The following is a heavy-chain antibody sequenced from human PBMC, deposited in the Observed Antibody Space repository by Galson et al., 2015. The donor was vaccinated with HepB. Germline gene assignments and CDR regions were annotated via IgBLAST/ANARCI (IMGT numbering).Heavy chain of an antibody. CDR1: GGSISSGGYY. V-gene: IGHV4-31*03. J-gene: IGHJ4*02. CDR2: IYYSGST. D-gene: IGHD4/OR15-4a*01. Sequence: TLSLTCTVSGGSISSGGYYWSWIRQHPGKGLEWIGYIYYSGSTYYNPSLKSRVTISVDTSKNQFSLKLSSVTAADTAVYYCARDGPAGGTMMLTWGQGTLVTVSS. CDR3: ARDGPAGGTMMLT.